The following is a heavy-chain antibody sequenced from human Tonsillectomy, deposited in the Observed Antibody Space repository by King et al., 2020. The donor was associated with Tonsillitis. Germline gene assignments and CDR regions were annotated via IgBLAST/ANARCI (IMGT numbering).Heavy chain of an antibody. Sequence: QLQLQESGSGLVKPSQTLSLTCAVSGGSISSGDFSWSWIRQPPGKGLEWIAYIYHSGSTYYNPSLKSRVTIFVDRSKNQFFLKLNSVTAADPAVYYCARAGSIAAAGTGYFFDSWGQGTLVTVSS. CDR3: ARAGSIAAAGTGYFFDS. J-gene: IGHJ4*02. CDR1: GGSISSGDFS. CDR2: IYHSGST. D-gene: IGHD6-13*01. V-gene: IGHV4-30-2*01.